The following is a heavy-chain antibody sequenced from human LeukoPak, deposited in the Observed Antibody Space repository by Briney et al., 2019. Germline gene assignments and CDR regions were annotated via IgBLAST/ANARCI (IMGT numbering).Heavy chain of an antibody. J-gene: IGHJ4*02. V-gene: IGHV1-8*01. Sequence: ASVTVSCTASGYTFTSYDINWVRQATGQGLEWMGWMNPNSGNTAYAQKFQGRVNMTRNTSLSTAYMELSSLRSEDTAVYYCARTLYDSSGYYGYWGQGTLVTVSS. CDR2: MNPNSGNT. CDR3: ARTLYDSSGYYGY. D-gene: IGHD3-22*01. CDR1: GYTFTSYD.